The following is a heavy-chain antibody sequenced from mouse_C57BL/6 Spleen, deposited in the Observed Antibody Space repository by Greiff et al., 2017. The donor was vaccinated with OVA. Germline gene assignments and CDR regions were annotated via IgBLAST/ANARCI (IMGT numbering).Heavy chain of an antibody. J-gene: IGHJ1*03. CDR2: INPNNGGT. D-gene: IGHD1-1*02. CDR3: ARPYGYGYFDV. CDR1: GYTFTDYY. V-gene: IGHV1-26*01. Sequence: EVQLQQSGPELVKPGASVKISCKASGYTFTDYYMNWVKQSHGKSLEWIGDINPNNGGTSYNQKFKGKATLTVDKSSSTAYMELRSLTSEDSAVYYCARPYGYGYFDVWGTGTTVTVSS.